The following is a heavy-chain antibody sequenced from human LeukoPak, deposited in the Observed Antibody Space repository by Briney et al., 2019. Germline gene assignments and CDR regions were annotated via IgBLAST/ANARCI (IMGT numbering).Heavy chain of an antibody. V-gene: IGHV3-23*01. CDR1: GFTFSTYA. CDR3: ARSAVGTSCCTAVDY. D-gene: IGHD1-26*01. Sequence: GGSLRLSCAASGFTFSTYAMTWVRQAPGGGLEWVSGISTSGDRTYYADSVKGRFTISRDNSKNTLYLQMNSLRAEDTAEYYCARSAVGTSCCTAVDYWGQGTLVTVSS. CDR2: ISTSGDRT. J-gene: IGHJ4*02.